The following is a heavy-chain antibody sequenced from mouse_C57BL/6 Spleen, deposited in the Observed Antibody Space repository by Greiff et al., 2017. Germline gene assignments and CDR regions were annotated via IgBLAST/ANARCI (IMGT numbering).Heavy chain of an antibody. CDR1: GFSLTSYA. V-gene: IGHV2-9-1*01. Sequence: VHLVESGPGLVAPSQSLSITCTVSGFSLTSYAISWVRQPPGKGLEWLGEIWTGGGTNYNSAPKSRLSISKNNSKSQVFLQMNSLQTDDTARYYCARKDYYGSSPYAMDYWGQGASVTVSS. CDR2: IWTGGGT. CDR3: ARKDYYGSSPYAMDY. D-gene: IGHD1-1*01. J-gene: IGHJ4*01.